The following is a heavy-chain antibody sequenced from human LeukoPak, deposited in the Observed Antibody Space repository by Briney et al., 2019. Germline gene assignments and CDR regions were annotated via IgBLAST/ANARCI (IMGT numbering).Heavy chain of an antibody. Sequence: GESLKISCKGSGYNFTNYWIGWVRQMPGKGLEWMGIIYPGGSDTRYSPSLQGQATISVAKSISTAYLQWSSLEASDTAMYYCARLDDSSGYYSHYDYWGQGTLVTVSS. D-gene: IGHD3-22*01. J-gene: IGHJ4*02. CDR1: GYNFTNYW. V-gene: IGHV5-51*01. CDR2: IYPGGSDT. CDR3: ARLDDSSGYYSHYDY.